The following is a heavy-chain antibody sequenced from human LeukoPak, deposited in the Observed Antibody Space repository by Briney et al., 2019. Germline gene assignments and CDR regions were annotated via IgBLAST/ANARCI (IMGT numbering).Heavy chain of an antibody. CDR1: GFTFSSYW. D-gene: IGHD3-22*01. V-gene: IGHV3-7*01. CDR3: ARESYYYDSSGPGGYYYYMDV. J-gene: IGHJ6*03. CDR2: IKQDGSEK. Sequence: GGSLRLSCAASGFTFSSYWMSWVRQAPGKGLEWVANIKQDGSEKYYVDSVKGRFTISRDNAKNSLYLQMNSLGAEDTAVYYCARESYYYDSSGPGGYYYYMDVWGEGTTVTVSS.